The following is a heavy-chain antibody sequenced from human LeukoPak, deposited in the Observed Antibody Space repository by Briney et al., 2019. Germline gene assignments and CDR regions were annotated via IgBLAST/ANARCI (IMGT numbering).Heavy chain of an antibody. J-gene: IGHJ6*03. CDR2: INHSGST. D-gene: IGHD3-16*01. CDR3: ARRQLIRGRDYYYMDI. Sequence: KTSETLSLTCAVYSESFSTYYWNWIRQPPGKGLEWIGEINHSGSTTYNPSLKSRVTISVETSKKQFSLNLNAVTAADTAIYYCARRQLIRGRDYYYMDIWGNGTTVIVSS. V-gene: IGHV4-34*01. CDR1: SESFSTYY.